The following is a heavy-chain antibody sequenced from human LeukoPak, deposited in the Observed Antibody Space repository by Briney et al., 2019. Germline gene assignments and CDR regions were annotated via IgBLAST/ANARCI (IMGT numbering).Heavy chain of an antibody. CDR1: RFAFNSYA. Sequence: GGSLRLSCAASRFAFNSYAMNWVRQAPGKGLEWVSGISGSGDNTYYADSVKGRFTISRDNSKNTLYLQMNSLRAEDTAVYYCAKDVRYYGSGREDYFDYWGQGTLVTVSS. D-gene: IGHD3-10*01. J-gene: IGHJ4*02. CDR2: ISGSGDNT. V-gene: IGHV3-23*01. CDR3: AKDVRYYGSGREDYFDY.